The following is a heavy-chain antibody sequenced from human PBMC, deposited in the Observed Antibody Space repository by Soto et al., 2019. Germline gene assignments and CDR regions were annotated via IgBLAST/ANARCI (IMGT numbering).Heavy chain of an antibody. D-gene: IGHD1-1*01. Sequence: GESLKISCKGSGYSFTSYWIGWVRQMPGKGLEWMGIIYPGDSDTRYGPSFQGQVTISADKSISTAYLQWSSLKASDTAMYYCARHPPGGTPNYGMDVWGQGTTVTVSS. CDR2: IYPGDSDT. V-gene: IGHV5-51*01. CDR1: GYSFTSYW. CDR3: ARHPPGGTPNYGMDV. J-gene: IGHJ6*02.